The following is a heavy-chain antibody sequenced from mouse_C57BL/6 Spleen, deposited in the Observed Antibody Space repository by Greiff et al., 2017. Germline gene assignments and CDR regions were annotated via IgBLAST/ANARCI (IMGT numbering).Heavy chain of an antibody. Sequence: VKLMESGPGLVQPSQSLSITCTVSGFSLTSYGVHWVRQSPGKGLEWLGVLWSGGSTDYNAAFISRLSISTDTSKSQVFFKMNSLQADDTAIYYCAPQDWDGFAYWGQGTLVTVSA. J-gene: IGHJ3*01. CDR2: LWSGGST. V-gene: IGHV2-2*01. CDR1: GFSLTSYG. D-gene: IGHD4-1*01. CDR3: APQDWDGFAY.